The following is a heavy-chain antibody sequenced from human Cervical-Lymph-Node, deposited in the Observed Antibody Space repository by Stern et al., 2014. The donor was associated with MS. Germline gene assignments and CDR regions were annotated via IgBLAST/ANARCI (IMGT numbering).Heavy chain of an antibody. CDR3: ARGGRDYFYYYYGMDA. Sequence: VQLVESGAEVKKPGSSVKVSCKDSGGTFTRHAFGWVRQAPGQGLEWMGGIIPLFGPTDYTQQFQARVTITADEATSTVYMELSSLRSDDTAVYFCARGGRDYFYYYYGMDAWGQGTTVTVSS. CDR1: GGTFTRHA. D-gene: IGHD2/OR15-2a*01. CDR2: IIPLFGPT. J-gene: IGHJ6*02. V-gene: IGHV1-69*01.